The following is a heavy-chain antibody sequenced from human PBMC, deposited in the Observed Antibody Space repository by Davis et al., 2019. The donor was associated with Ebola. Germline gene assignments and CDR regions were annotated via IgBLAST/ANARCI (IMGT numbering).Heavy chain of an antibody. CDR3: ARHGATGIHLWPRGWFDP. V-gene: IGHV5-51*01. D-gene: IGHD5-18*01. Sequence: GESLKLYCKGSGYRFTNYWIGWVRQKPGKGLEWMGIIYPDDSETRYSPSFEGQVTISADKSINTAYLQWRSLKASDTAMYYCARHGATGIHLWPRGWFDPWGQGTLVTVSS. J-gene: IGHJ5*02. CDR2: IYPDDSET. CDR1: GYRFTNYW.